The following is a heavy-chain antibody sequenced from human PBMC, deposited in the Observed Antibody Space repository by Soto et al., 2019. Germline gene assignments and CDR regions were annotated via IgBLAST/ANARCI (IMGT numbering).Heavy chain of an antibody. CDR1: GYTFTSYG. Sequence: QVQLVQSGAEVKKPGASVKVSCKASGYTFTSYGLSWVRQAPGQGLEWMGWINANNGNTKYAQKLQGRVTMTTDTSTTTAYMELKSLRSDDTAVYYCARDLNLGLGDYWGQGTLVTVSS. J-gene: IGHJ4*02. CDR2: INANNGNT. V-gene: IGHV1-18*01. CDR3: ARDLNLGLGDY. D-gene: IGHD7-27*01.